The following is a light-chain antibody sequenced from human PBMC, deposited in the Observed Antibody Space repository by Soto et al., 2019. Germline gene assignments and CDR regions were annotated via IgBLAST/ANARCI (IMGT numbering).Light chain of an antibody. CDR2: EVS. CDR1: SSDVGGYNY. Sequence: QSALTQPPSASESPGQSVTISCTGTSSDVGGYNYVSWYQHHPGKAPKLMIYEVSKRPSGVPDRFSGTKCGNTAPLTVSGLQAEDEADYYCSSYEGRNNVTFGGGTKLTVL. CDR3: SSYEGRNNVT. V-gene: IGLV2-8*01. J-gene: IGLJ2*01.